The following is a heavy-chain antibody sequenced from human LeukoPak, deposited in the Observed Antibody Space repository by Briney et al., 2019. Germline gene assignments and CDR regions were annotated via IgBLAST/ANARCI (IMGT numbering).Heavy chain of an antibody. CDR2: IYYSGST. CDR3: ARAYDSSGYYTYYFDY. J-gene: IGHJ4*02. V-gene: IGHV4-39*07. D-gene: IGHD3-22*01. CDR1: GGSISSYY. Sequence: SETLSLTCTVSGGSISSYYWGWIRQPPGKGLEWIGSIYYSGSTYYNPSLKSRVTISVDSSKNQFSLKLSSVTAAVTAVYYCARAYDSSGYYTYYFDYWGQGTLVTVSS.